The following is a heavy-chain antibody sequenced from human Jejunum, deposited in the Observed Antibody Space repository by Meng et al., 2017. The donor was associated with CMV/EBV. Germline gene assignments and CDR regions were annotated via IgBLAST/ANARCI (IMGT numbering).Heavy chain of an antibody. V-gene: IGHV4-39*07. J-gene: IGHJ4*02. D-gene: IGHD6-19*01. CDR2: IDYTGTT. CDR1: GGSLRNSRHF. Sequence: LLLREWGRELVKPSRTLSLSTVVSGGSLRNSRHFWGWIRQPPGKGLEWMANIDYTGTTYYNPSLKSRVTISRDTSKNQFSLKLNSVTAADTAVYYCARVPPSGNYRFDYWGQGTLVTVSS. CDR3: ARVPPSGNYRFDY.